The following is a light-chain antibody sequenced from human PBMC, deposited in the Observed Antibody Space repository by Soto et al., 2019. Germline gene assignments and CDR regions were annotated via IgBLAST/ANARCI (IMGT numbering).Light chain of an antibody. CDR3: HQYNSYTLT. CDR1: QSITSW. CDR2: KAS. Sequence: DIQMTQSPSTLSASVGDRVTITCRASQSITSWLAWYQQKPGKAPKLLIYKASSLESGVPSRFSGSGSGTEFTLTISSLQPDDFATYYCHQYNSYTLTFGGGTKVVIK. V-gene: IGKV1-5*03. J-gene: IGKJ4*01.